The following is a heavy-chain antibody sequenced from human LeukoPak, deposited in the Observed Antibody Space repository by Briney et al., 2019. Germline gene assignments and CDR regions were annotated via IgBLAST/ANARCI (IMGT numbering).Heavy chain of an antibody. CDR2: ISGSGGST. CDR1: GFTFSSYA. Sequence: PGGSLRLSCAASGFTFSSYAMSWVRQAPGKGLEWVSAISGSGGSTYYADSVKGRFTISRDNSKNTLYLQMNSLRAEDTALYYCAKDIGGVGALGPFDYWGQGTLVTVSS. V-gene: IGHV3-23*01. D-gene: IGHD1-26*01. J-gene: IGHJ4*02. CDR3: AKDIGGVGALGPFDY.